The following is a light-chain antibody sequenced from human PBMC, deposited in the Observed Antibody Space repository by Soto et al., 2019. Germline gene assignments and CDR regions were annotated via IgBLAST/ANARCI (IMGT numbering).Light chain of an antibody. CDR3: CSYAGSDTPRVV. CDR1: SSDVGGYNY. J-gene: IGLJ2*01. Sequence: QSVLTQPRSVSGSPGQSVTISCTGTSSDVGGYNYVSWYQQHPGKAPKLMIYDVSKRPSGVPDRFSGSKSGNTASLTISGLQAEDEADYYCCSYAGSDTPRVVFGGGTKLTVL. V-gene: IGLV2-11*01. CDR2: DVS.